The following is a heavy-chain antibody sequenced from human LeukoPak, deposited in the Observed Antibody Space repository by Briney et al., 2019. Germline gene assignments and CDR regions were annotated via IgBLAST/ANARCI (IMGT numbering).Heavy chain of an antibody. CDR1: GFTLTTYA. J-gene: IGHJ4*02. CDR3: AKGRHGSGYSSGDY. Sequence: PGGSLRLSCAVSGFTLTTYAMSWVRQAPGKGLEWVSALSSGGTTWYADSVKGRFTISRDTSTSTLFLQMNSLRADDTALYYCAKGRHGSGYSSGDYWGQGTLVTVSS. CDR2: LSSGGTT. D-gene: IGHD3-22*01. V-gene: IGHV3-23*01.